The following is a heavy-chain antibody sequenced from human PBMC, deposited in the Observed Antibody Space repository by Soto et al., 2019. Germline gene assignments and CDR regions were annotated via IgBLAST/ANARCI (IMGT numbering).Heavy chain of an antibody. CDR1: GFSFNIYG. V-gene: IGHV3-30*18. D-gene: IGHD6-19*01. J-gene: IGHJ4*02. CDR2: ISYDGSNK. Sequence: QVQLVESGGGVVQPGTSLRLSCAVSGFSFNIYGMHWVRQAPGKGLEWVAVISYDGSNKFYADSVSGRFTISRDNSKNTLYLQMNSLTTEDTAVYFCAKGTPYTSGWYYFDYWGQGTRVTVSS. CDR3: AKGTPYTSGWYYFDY.